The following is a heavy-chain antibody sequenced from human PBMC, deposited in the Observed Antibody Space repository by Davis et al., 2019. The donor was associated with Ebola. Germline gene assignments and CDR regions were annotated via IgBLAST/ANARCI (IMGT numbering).Heavy chain of an antibody. V-gene: IGHV3-23*01. CDR1: GFTFSSYA. Sequence: PGGSLRLSCAASGFTFSSYAMSWVRQAPGKGLEWVSAITGTGASTYYADSVKGRFTISRDNSKNTLYLQMNSLRAEDTAVYYCAKVNGYSGSYPFDYWGQGTLVTVSS. CDR3: AKVNGYSGSYPFDY. J-gene: IGHJ4*02. D-gene: IGHD1-26*01. CDR2: ITGTGAST.